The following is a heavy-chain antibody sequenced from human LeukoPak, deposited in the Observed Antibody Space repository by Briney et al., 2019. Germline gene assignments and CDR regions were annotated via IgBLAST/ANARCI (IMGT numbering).Heavy chain of an antibody. CDR2: IYSGGST. CDR1: GFTVSSNY. V-gene: IGHV3-53*01. D-gene: IGHD6-19*01. Sequence: GGSLRLSCAASGFTVSSNYMSWVRQAPGKGLEWVSVIYSGGSTYYADSVKGRFTISRDNSKNTLYLQMNSLRAEDTAVYYCAREGGHSSGWYSIREYYFDYWGQGTLVTVSS. J-gene: IGHJ4*02. CDR3: AREGGHSSGWYSIREYYFDY.